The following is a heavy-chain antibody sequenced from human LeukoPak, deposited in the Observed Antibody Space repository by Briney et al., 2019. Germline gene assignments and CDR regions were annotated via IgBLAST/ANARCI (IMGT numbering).Heavy chain of an antibody. D-gene: IGHD2-15*01. V-gene: IGHV3-15*01. CDR3: TSISASVVGEGFDY. J-gene: IGHJ4*02. CDR1: GFTFSNAW. CDR2: IKSKIDGGTP. Sequence: PGGSLRLSCAASGFTFSNAWMSWVRQAPGKGLEWVGRIKSKIDGGTPDYPAPVKGRFTISRDDSKNTVDLQMNSLKTEDTGIYYCTSISASVVGEGFDYWGQGTQVTVSS.